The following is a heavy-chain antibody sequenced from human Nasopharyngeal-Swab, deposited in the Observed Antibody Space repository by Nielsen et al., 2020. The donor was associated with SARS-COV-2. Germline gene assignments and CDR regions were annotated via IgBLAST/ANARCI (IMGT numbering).Heavy chain of an antibody. D-gene: IGHD6-19*01. V-gene: IGHV3-23*01. Sequence: VRQAPGKGLEWVSAISGSGGSTYYADSVKGRFTISRDNSKNTLYLQMNSLRAEDTAAYYCANGIAVFDYWGQGTLVTVSS. CDR3: ANGIAVFDY. CDR2: ISGSGGST. J-gene: IGHJ4*02.